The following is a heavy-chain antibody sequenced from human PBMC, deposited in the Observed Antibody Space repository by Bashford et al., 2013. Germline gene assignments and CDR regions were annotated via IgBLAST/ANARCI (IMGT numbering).Heavy chain of an antibody. CDR1: GGSISSGSYY. Sequence: SETLSLTCTVSGGSISSGSYYWSWIRQPAGKGLEWIGRIYTSGSTNYNPSLKSRVTMSVDTSKNQFSLKLSSVTAADTAVYYCARDQGMGSYDFWSGSLSYYGMDVWGQGPRVTVSS. J-gene: IGHJ6*02. V-gene: IGHV4-61*02. CDR2: IYTSGST. D-gene: IGHD3-3*01. CDR3: ARDQGMGSYDFWSGSLSYYGMDV.